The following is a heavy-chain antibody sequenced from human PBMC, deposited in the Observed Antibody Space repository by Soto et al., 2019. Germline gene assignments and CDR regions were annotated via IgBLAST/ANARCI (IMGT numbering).Heavy chain of an antibody. CDR2: IYYSGST. Sequence: QVQLQESGPGLVKPSQTLSLTCTVSGGSISSGGYYWSWIRQHPGKGLEWIGYIYYSGSTYYNPSLKSRVTISVDTSKNQFSLKLSSVIAADTAVYYCVRAQVWGNWDWFDPWGQGTLVTVSS. CDR3: VRAQVWGNWDWFDP. J-gene: IGHJ5*02. V-gene: IGHV4-31*03. CDR1: GGSISSGGYY. D-gene: IGHD3-16*01.